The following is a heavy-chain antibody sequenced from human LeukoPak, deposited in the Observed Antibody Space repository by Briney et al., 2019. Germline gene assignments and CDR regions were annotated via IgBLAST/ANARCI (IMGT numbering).Heavy chain of an antibody. CDR3: ARDQGGSYSAIDF. V-gene: IGHV1-18*01. CDR2: ISAYNGKT. CDR1: GYTFTSYG. J-gene: IGHJ4*02. Sequence: GASVKVSCKASGYTFTSYGISWVRQAPGRGLEWMGWISAYNGKTNSAQKPQGRVTMTTDTSTSTAYMELRSLRSDDPAVYYCARDQGGSYSAIDFWGQGTLVTVSS. D-gene: IGHD1-26*01.